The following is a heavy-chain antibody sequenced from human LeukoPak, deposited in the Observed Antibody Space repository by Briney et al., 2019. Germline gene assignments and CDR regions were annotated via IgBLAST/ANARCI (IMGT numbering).Heavy chain of an antibody. J-gene: IGHJ4*02. D-gene: IGHD4-23*01. V-gene: IGHV3-23*01. CDR1: GFTFSTYA. Sequence: PGGSLRLSCAASGFTFSTYAVNWVRQAPGKGLEWVSAISSSGGTTYYADSVKGRFSISRDNSKNTLYLRMNSLRAEDTAVYYCAFRGTVVTFFDYWGQGTLVTVSS. CDR2: ISSSGGTT. CDR3: AFRGTVVTFFDY.